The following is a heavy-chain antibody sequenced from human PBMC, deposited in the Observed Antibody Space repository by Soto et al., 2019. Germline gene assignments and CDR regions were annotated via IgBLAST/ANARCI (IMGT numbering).Heavy chain of an antibody. J-gene: IGHJ6*02. CDR2: IKSKTDGGTT. CDR1: GFTFSNAW. CDR3: TTQWELLRAGYYYYGMDV. V-gene: IGHV3-15*01. Sequence: GGSLRLSCASSGFTFSNAWMSWVRQAPGKGLEWVGRIKSKTDGGTTDYAAPVKGRFTISRDDSKNTLDLQMNSLKTEETAVDYCTTQWELLRAGYYYYGMDVWGQGTTVTVSS. D-gene: IGHD1-26*01.